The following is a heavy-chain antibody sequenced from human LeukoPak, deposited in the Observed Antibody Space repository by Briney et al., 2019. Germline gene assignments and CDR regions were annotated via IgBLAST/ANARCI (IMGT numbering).Heavy chain of an antibody. CDR1: GFTFSSYA. D-gene: IGHD6-19*01. CDR2: ISYDGSNK. V-gene: IGHV3-30*04. J-gene: IGHJ4*02. Sequence: GGSLRLSCAASGFTFSSYAMHGVRQAPGKGLEWVAVISYDGSNKYYADSVKGRFTISRDNSKNTLYLQMNSLRAEDTAVYYCARDRAEYSSGWLMFYWGQGTLVTVSS. CDR3: ARDRAEYSSGWLMFY.